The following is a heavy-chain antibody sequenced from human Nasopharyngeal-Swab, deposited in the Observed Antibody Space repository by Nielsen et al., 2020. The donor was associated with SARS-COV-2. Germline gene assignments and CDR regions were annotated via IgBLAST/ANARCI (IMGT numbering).Heavy chain of an antibody. V-gene: IGHV4-34*01. Sequence: LETLSLTCAVSGGSFSGYYWSWIRQPPGKGLEWIGEINHSGSTNYNPSLKSRVTISVDTSKNQFSLKLSSVTAADTAVYYCARDESWRYYYGMDVWGQGTTVTVSS. CDR2: INHSGST. J-gene: IGHJ6*02. D-gene: IGHD1-1*01. CDR1: GGSFSGYY. CDR3: ARDESWRYYYGMDV.